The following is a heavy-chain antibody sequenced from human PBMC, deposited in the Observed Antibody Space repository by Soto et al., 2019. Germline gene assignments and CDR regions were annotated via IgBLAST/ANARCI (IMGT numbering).Heavy chain of an antibody. D-gene: IGHD1-1*01. CDR3: ARGFPLDPFDY. J-gene: IGHJ4*02. Sequence: HPGGSLRLSCAASGFTFSSYWMSWVRQAPGKGLECVANIKQDGSEKYYVDSVKGRFTISRDNAKNSLYLQMNSLRAEDTAVYYCARGFPLDPFDYWGQGTLVTVSS. CDR2: IKQDGSEK. V-gene: IGHV3-7*01. CDR1: GFTFSSYW.